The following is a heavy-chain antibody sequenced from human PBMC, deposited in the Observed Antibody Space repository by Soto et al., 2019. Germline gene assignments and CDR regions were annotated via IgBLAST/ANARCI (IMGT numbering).Heavy chain of an antibody. CDR2: INAGNGNT. Sequence: GASVKVSCKASGYTFTGYAMHWVRQAPGQRLEWMGWINAGNGNTKYSQKFQGRVTITRDTSASTAYMELSSLRSEDTAVYYCAVLGYYDSSGYPMAFDIWGQGTMVTVSS. J-gene: IGHJ3*02. V-gene: IGHV1-3*01. D-gene: IGHD3-22*01. CDR3: AVLGYYDSSGYPMAFDI. CDR1: GYTFTGYA.